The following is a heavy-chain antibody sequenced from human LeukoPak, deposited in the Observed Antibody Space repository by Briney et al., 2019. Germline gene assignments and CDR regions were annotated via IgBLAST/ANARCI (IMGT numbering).Heavy chain of an antibody. D-gene: IGHD3-10*01. J-gene: IGHJ3*02. CDR3: ARRPSPGAFDI. CDR2: IYYSGST. CDR1: GGSISCYY. V-gene: IGHV4-59*01. Sequence: PSETLSLTCTVSGGSISCYYWSWIRQPPGKGLEWIGYIYYSGSTNYNPSLKSRVTISVDTSKNQFSLKLSSVTAADTAVYYCARRPSPGAFDIWGQGTMVTVSS.